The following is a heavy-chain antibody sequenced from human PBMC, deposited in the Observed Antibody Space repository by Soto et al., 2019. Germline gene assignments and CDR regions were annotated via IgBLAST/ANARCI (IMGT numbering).Heavy chain of an antibody. J-gene: IGHJ6*02. CDR3: ARDRAMIVVALTYYYYGMDV. CDR2: ISYDGSNK. Sequence: PGGSLRLSCAASGFTFSSYAMHWVRQAPGKGLEWVAVISYDGSNKYYADSVKGRFTISRDNPKNTLYLQMNSLRAEDTAVYYCARDRAMIVVALTYYYYGMDVWGQGTTVTVSS. D-gene: IGHD3-22*01. CDR1: GFTFSSYA. V-gene: IGHV3-30-3*01.